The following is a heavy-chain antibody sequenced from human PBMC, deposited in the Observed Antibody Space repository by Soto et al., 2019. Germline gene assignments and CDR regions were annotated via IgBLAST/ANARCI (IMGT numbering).Heavy chain of an antibody. Sequence: SVKVSCKASGGTFSSSAISWVRQAPGQGLEWMGGIIPIFGTANYAQKFQGRVTITADESTSTAYMELSSLRSEDTAVYYCASLIRGYCSGGSCYREYFQHWGQGTLVTVSS. CDR2: IIPIFGTA. V-gene: IGHV1-69*13. D-gene: IGHD2-15*01. CDR3: ASLIRGYCSGGSCYREYFQH. CDR1: GGTFSSSA. J-gene: IGHJ1*01.